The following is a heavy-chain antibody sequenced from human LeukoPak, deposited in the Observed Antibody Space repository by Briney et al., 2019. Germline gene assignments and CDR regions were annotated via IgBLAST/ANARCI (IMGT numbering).Heavy chain of an antibody. CDR2: IYHSGST. V-gene: IGHV4-39*07. D-gene: IGHD2/OR15-2a*01. Sequence: PSETLSLTCTVSGGSVSSSSYFWGWIRQPPGKGLEWIGYIYHSGSTYYNPSLKSRVTISVDRSKNQFSLKLSSVTAADTAVYYCARDSRQERGFVDYWGQGTLVTVSS. CDR1: GGSVSSSSYF. CDR3: ARDSRQERGFVDY. J-gene: IGHJ4*02.